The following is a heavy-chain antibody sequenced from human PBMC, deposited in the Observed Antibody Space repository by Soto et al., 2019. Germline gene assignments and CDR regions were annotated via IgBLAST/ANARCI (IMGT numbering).Heavy chain of an antibody. CDR1: GFTFSSYG. J-gene: IGHJ4*02. Sequence: PVGSLRLSCAASGFTFSSYGMHWVRQAPGKGLEWVAVISYDGSNKYYADSVKGRFTISRDNSKNTLYLQMNSLRAEDTAVYYCAKDGGYGIDYWGQGTLVTVSS. CDR2: ISYDGSNK. D-gene: IGHD5-12*01. CDR3: AKDGGYGIDY. V-gene: IGHV3-30*18.